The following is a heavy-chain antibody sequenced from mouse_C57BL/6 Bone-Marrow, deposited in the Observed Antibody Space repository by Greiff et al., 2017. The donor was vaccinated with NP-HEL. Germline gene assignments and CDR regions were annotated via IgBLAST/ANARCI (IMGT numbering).Heavy chain of an antibody. CDR1: GYAFTNYL. CDR2: INPGSGGT. Sequence: QVQLKESGAELVRPGTSVKVSCKASGYAFTNYLIEWVKQRPGQGLEWIGVINPGSGGTNYNEKFKGKATLTADKSSRTAYMQLSSLTSEDSAVYFCAREGILRQFAYWGQGTLVTVSA. CDR3: AREGILRQFAY. V-gene: IGHV1-54*01. J-gene: IGHJ3*01. D-gene: IGHD2-4*01.